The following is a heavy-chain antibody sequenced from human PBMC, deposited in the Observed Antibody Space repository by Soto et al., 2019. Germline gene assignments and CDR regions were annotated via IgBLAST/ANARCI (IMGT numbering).Heavy chain of an antibody. CDR2: IYYIWST. V-gene: IGHV4-59*01. Sequence: SETLSLTCTVSGGSISSYYWIWIRQSPVNGLEFIGYIYYIWSTDYNPSLKSRVTISLYTSKNDFCLNLICVTAAYTAVYYCSRGRDYLDMNFDYWGQGTLVTVSS. J-gene: IGHJ4*02. CDR3: SRGRDYLDMNFDY. D-gene: IGHD5-12*01. CDR1: GGSISSYY.